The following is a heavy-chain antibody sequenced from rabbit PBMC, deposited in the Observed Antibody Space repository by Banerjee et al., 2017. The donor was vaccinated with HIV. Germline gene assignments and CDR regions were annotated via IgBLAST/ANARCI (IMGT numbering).Heavy chain of an antibody. CDR3: ARDLAGVIGWNLNL. CDR1: ECDFNNYG. D-gene: IGHD4-1*01. J-gene: IGHJ4*01. V-gene: IGHV1S45*01. CDR2: INTSSGNT. Sequence: QEQLVESGGGLVQPGGSLKLSGKASECDFNNYGISWVRQAPGKGLEWIACINTSSGNTVYATWAKGRFTISKPSSTTVTLQMTSLTAADTATYFCARDLAGVIGWNLNLCGQGTLVTVS.